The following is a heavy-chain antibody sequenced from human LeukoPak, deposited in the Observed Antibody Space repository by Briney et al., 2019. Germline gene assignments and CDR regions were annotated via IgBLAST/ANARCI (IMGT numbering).Heavy chain of an antibody. CDR2: IYTSGTT. CDR3: ARIPSGSYNQYDY. J-gene: IGHJ4*02. CDR1: GGSISTYY. D-gene: IGHD1-26*01. Sequence: SETLSLTCTVSGGSISTYYWSWIRQSAGKGLEWIGRIYTSGTTNYNPSLRSRVTMSVDTSKNQFSPKLSSVTAADTAVYYCARIPSGSYNQYDYWGQGTLVTVSS. V-gene: IGHV4-4*07.